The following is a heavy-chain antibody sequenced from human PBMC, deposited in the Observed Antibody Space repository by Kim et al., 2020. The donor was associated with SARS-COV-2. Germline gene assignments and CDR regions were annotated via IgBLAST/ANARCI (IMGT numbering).Heavy chain of an antibody. J-gene: IGHJ4*02. CDR2: INPSGGST. Sequence: ASVKVSCKASGYTFSSYFMHWVRQAPGQGLEWMGIINPSGGSTDYARKFQGRVTMTRDTSTSTVYMELSSLRSEDTAVYYCARALGGLRYYFDYWGQGTLVTVSS. D-gene: IGHD4-17*01. CDR1: GYTFSSYF. CDR3: ARALGGLRYYFDY. V-gene: IGHV1-46*01.